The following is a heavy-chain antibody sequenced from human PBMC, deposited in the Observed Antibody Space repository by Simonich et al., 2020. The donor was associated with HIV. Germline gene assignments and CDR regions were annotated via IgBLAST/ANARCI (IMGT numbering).Heavy chain of an antibody. CDR1: GYTFSSYG. CDR3: ARGAFDGYYFDY. V-gene: IGHV1-18*01. D-gene: IGHD6-25*01. CDR2: ISPYNAKT. J-gene: IGHJ4*02. Sequence: QVQLVQSGAEVKKPGASVKVSCKASGYTFSSYGINWVRQAPGQGLEWMDWISPYNAKTDYSQKFSGRVTMTTDTSTNTTYMDLSSLRSDDTAMYYCARGAFDGYYFDYWGQGTLVTVSS.